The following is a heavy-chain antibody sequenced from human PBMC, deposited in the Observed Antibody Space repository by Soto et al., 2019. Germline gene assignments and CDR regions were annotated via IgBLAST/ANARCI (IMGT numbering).Heavy chain of an antibody. D-gene: IGHD1-26*01. CDR2: IIPIFGTA. CDR3: AREWSAGTWELPSGGFDY. V-gene: IGHV1-69*06. CDR1: GGTFSSYA. Sequence: QVPLVQSGAEVKKPGSSVKVSCKASGGTFSSYAISWVRQAPGQGLEWMGGIIPIFGTANYAQKFQGRVTITADKSTSTAYMELSSLRSEDTAVYYCAREWSAGTWELPSGGFDYWGQGTLVTVSS. J-gene: IGHJ4*02.